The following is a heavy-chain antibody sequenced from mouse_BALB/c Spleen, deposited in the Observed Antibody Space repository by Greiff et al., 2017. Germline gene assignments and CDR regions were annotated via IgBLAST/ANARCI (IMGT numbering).Heavy chain of an antibody. CDR3: ARRGYEDY. CDR2: ISSGGST. V-gene: IGHV5-6-5*01. D-gene: IGHD2-14*01. Sequence: EVMLVESGGGLVKPGGSLKLSCAASGFTFSSYAMSWVRQTPEKRLEWVASISSGGSTYYPDSVKGRFTISRDNARNILYLQMSSLRSEDTAMYYCARRGYEDYWGQGTTLTVSS. CDR1: GFTFSSYA. J-gene: IGHJ2*01.